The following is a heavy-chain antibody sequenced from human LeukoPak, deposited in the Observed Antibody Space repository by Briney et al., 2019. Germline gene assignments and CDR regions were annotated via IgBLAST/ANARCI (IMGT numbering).Heavy chain of an antibody. CDR1: GFTFSSHS. V-gene: IGHV3-21*01. Sequence: NTGGSLRLSCAASGFTFSSHSMNWVRQAPGKGLEWVSSISSSSSYIYYADSVKGRFTISRDNAKNSLYLQMNSLRAEDTAVYYCARYSIITIFGVVIRLDYWGQGTLVTVS. CDR2: ISSSSSYI. CDR3: ARYSIITIFGVVIRLDY. D-gene: IGHD3-3*01. J-gene: IGHJ4*02.